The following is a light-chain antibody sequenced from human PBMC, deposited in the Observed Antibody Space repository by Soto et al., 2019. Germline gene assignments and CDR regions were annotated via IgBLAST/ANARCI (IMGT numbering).Light chain of an antibody. CDR2: DVN. J-gene: IGLJ1*01. CDR3: CSYAGTYTRV. CDR1: SSDVANYNY. Sequence: QSVLTQPRSVSGSPGQSVTISCTRTSSDVANYNYVSWYQQHPGKAPKLMIYDVNKRPSGFPYRFSGSKSGNTASLTISGLQAEDEADYYCCSYAGTYTRVFGTGTKVTVL. V-gene: IGLV2-11*01.